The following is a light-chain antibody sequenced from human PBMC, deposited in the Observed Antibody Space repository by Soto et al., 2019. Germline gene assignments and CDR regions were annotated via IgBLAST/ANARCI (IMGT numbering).Light chain of an antibody. J-gene: IGLJ2*01. V-gene: IGLV1-51*01. CDR3: GAWDSSLSVVL. CDR2: DND. CDR1: TSNIENNY. Sequence: QSVLTQPPSMSAAPGQKVTISCSGSTSNIENNYVSWYQHLPGTAPKLLIYDNDERPSGIPDRFSASKSGTSATLAITGLQIGDEADYYCGAWDSSLSVVLFGGGTKLTVL.